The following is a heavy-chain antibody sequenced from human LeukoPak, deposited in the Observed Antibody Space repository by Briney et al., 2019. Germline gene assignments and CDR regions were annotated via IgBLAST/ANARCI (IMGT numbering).Heavy chain of an antibody. CDR3: ARVLYDRGGYYPGY. J-gene: IGHJ4*02. CDR1: AFTFSDYY. V-gene: IGHV3-72*01. CDR2: IRKKANSDTT. D-gene: IGHD3-22*01. Sequence: AGGSLRPSCASSAFTFSDYYMCWGRQAPGKGLEWVGRIRKKANSDTTEYAASVTGRFTISRDDSKNSLYLQMNSLNTEDTAVYYCARVLYDRGGYYPGYWGQGTLVTVSS.